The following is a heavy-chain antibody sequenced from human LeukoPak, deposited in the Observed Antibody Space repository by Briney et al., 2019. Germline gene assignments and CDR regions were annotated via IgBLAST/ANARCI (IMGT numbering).Heavy chain of an antibody. Sequence: ASVKVSCKASGYTFTSYGISWVRQAPGQGLEWIGWISAYNGNTNYAQKLQGRVTMTTDTSTSTAYMELRSLRSDDTAVYYCARGAATGYYYYGMDVWGQGTTVTVSS. D-gene: IGHD3-10*01. CDR3: ARGAATGYYYYGMDV. J-gene: IGHJ6*02. V-gene: IGHV1-18*01. CDR1: GYTFTSYG. CDR2: ISAYNGNT.